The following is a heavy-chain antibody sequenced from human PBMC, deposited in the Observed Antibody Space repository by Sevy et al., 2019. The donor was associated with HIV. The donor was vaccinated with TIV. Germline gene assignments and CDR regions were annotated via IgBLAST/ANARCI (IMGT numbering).Heavy chain of an antibody. CDR2: INGQNGNT. CDR1: GYIFTSYG. D-gene: IGHD3-22*01. CDR3: ARDGYDGSGYQRGLFDF. Sequence: ASVKVSCKASGYIFTSYGISWVRQAPRQGLEWMGWINGQNGNTNYVQNLQGRVTMTTDTSTNTAYMELRSLRSDDTAVYYCARDGYDGSGYQRGLFDFWGQGTLVTVSS. V-gene: IGHV1-18*01. J-gene: IGHJ4*02.